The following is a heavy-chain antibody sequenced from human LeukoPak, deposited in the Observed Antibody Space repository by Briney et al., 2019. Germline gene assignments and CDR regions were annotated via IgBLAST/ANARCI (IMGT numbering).Heavy chain of an antibody. Sequence: PAGSLTLSCAASGFTFSSYWWNWVRQAPGEGLVWVSRINSDGSSTSYADSVKGRFTISRDTAKNTLYMQMNSLRAEDTVVYYCAKGRVNYDGWTGYYALWGRGTLVTVSS. J-gene: IGHJ2*01. V-gene: IGHV3-74*01. CDR2: INSDGSST. D-gene: IGHD3-3*01. CDR3: AKGRVNYDGWTGYYAL. CDR1: GFTFSSYW.